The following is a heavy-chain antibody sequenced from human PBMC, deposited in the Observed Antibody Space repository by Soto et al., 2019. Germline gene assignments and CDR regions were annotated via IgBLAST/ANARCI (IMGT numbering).Heavy chain of an antibody. CDR1: GFTFSSYG. V-gene: IGHV3-30*18. Sequence: GGSLRLSCAASGFTFSSYGMHWVRQAPGKGLEWVAVISYDGSNKYYADSVKGRFTISRDNSKNTLYLQMNSLRAEDTAVYYCAKDGPPGAFDIWGQGTMVTVSS. CDR2: ISYDGSNK. CDR3: AKDGPPGAFDI. J-gene: IGHJ3*02.